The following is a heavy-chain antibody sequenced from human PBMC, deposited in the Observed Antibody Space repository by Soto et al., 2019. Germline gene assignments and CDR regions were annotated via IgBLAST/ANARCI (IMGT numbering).Heavy chain of an antibody. CDR1: GGSLSSSSYY. V-gene: IGHV4-39*01. Sequence: SETLSLTCTVSGGSLSSSSYYWGWIRQPPGKGLEWIGSIYYSGSTYYNPSLKSRVTISVDTSKNQFSLKLSSVTAADTAVYYCARPVAGRLIDYWGQGTLVTVSS. J-gene: IGHJ4*02. CDR2: IYYSGST. CDR3: ARPVAGRLIDY.